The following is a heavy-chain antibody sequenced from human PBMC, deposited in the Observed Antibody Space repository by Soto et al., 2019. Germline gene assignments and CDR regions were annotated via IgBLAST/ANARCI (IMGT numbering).Heavy chain of an antibody. V-gene: IGHV6-1*01. J-gene: IGHJ6*03. Sequence: KQSQTLSLTCAISGDSVSSNSAAWNWIRQSPSRGLEWLGRTYYRSKWYNDYAVSVKSRITINPDTSKNQFSLQLNSVTPEDTAVYYCAREGPHGDSGYYYYYYMDVWGKGTTVTVSS. CDR3: AREGPHGDSGYYYYYYMDV. CDR1: GDSVSSNSAA. D-gene: IGHD3-10*01. CDR2: TYYRSKWYN.